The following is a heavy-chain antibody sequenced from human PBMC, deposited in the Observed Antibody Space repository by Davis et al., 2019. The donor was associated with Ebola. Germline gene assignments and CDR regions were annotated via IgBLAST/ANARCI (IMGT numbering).Heavy chain of an antibody. J-gene: IGHJ4*02. V-gene: IGHV3-23*01. D-gene: IGHD4-17*01. CDR1: GFTFSSYA. CDR3: ASYGDYGYDY. Sequence: GESLKISCAASGFTFSSYAMSWVRQAPGKGLEWVSAISGSGGSTYYADSVKGRFTISRDNAKNSLYLQMNSLRAEDTAVYYCASYGDYGYDYWGQGTLVTVSS. CDR2: ISGSGGST.